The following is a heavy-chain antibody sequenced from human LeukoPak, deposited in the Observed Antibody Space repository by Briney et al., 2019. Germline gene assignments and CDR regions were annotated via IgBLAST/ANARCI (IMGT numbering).Heavy chain of an antibody. CDR1: GCRFTDYW. J-gene: IGHJ3*02. CDR3: ARHRRGVDRALVQDAFDI. Sequence: GESLKISCKGSGCRFTDYWIGWVRQMPGKGLECMGIIYPDDSDIRYSPSFQGQVTISADKSVSTAYLQWSSLKASDTAMYYCARHRRGVDRALVQDAFDIWGQGTTVTVSS. V-gene: IGHV5-51*01. D-gene: IGHD5-18*01. CDR2: IYPDDSDI.